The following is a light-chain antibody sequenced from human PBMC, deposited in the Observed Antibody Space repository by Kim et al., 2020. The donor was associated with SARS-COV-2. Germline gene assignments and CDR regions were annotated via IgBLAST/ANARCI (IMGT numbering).Light chain of an antibody. V-gene: IGLV2-14*03. Sequence: GQSVPISCTGTSSDVGAYNLVSWYQQRPGKAPKFMIHDVSQRPSGVSNRFSGSKSGNTASLTISGLQAEDEADYYCTSYTRSDTWVFGGGTQLTVL. CDR2: DVS. CDR1: SSDVGAYNL. J-gene: IGLJ3*02. CDR3: TSYTRSDTWV.